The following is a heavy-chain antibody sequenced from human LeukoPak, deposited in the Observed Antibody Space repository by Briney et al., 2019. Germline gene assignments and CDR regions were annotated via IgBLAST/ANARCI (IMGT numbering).Heavy chain of an antibody. Sequence: PGGSLRLSCAASGFTFSSYAMSWVRQAPGKGLEWVSAISGSGGSTYYADSVKGRFTMSRDNAKNLLYLQMNSLRAEDTAVYYCARAVVPSAIEEAFDIWGQGTMVTVSS. V-gene: IGHV3-23*01. CDR1: GFTFSSYA. CDR3: ARAVVPSAIEEAFDI. D-gene: IGHD2-2*02. J-gene: IGHJ3*02. CDR2: ISGSGGST.